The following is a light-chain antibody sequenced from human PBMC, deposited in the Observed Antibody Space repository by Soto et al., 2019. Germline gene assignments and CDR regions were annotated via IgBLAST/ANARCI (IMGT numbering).Light chain of an antibody. CDR1: SPNIGAGYA. V-gene: IGLV1-40*01. CDR2: GNS. J-gene: IGLJ1*01. CDR3: QPYDSSLSGRYV. Sequence: QSALTQPPSVSGAPGQRVTISCTGSSPNIGAGYAVPWYQQLPGTAPKLLIYGNSNRPSGVPDRFSGSKSGTSASLAITGLQAEDEADYYCQPYDSSLSGRYVFGTGTKVTVL.